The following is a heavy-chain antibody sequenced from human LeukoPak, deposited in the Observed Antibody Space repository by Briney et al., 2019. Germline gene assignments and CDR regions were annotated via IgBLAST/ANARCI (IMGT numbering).Heavy chain of an antibody. CDR2: INPSVGST. V-gene: IGHV1-46*01. J-gene: IGHJ4*02. CDR3: ARRQVLPAVIDDY. D-gene: IGHD2-2*01. CDR1: GYTFTTYY. Sequence: ASVKVSCKASGYTFTTYYIHWVRQAPGQGLEWMGIINPSVGSTTYAQKFQGRVTMTRDTSTSTVYMEMSSLRSEDTAVHYCARRQVLPAVIDDYWGQGTLVTVSS.